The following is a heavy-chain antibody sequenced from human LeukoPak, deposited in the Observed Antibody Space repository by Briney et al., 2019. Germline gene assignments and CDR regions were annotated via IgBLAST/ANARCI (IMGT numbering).Heavy chain of an antibody. Sequence: SVKVSCKASGGTFSSYAISWVRQAPGQGLEWMGGIIPIFGTANYAQKFQGRVTITTDESTSTAYMELSSLRSEDTAVCYCASAPWGYSSSSVWFDPWGQGTLVTVSS. CDR3: ASAPWGYSSSSVWFDP. CDR1: GGTFSSYA. V-gene: IGHV1-69*05. J-gene: IGHJ5*02. CDR2: IIPIFGTA. D-gene: IGHD6-6*01.